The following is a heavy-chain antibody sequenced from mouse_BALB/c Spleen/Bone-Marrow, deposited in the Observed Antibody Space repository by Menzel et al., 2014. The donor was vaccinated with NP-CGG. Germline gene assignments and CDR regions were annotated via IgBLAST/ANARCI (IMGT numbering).Heavy chain of an antibody. CDR2: INPGSGGT. CDR1: GYAFTNYL. Sequence: QVQLQQSGAELVRPGTSVKVSCKASGYAFTNYLIEWVKQRPGQGLEWIGVINPGSGGTNYNEKFKGKATLAADKPSSTAYMLLSCLTSDDSAVYFCARWDYAMDYWGQGTSVTVSS. CDR3: ARWDYAMDY. V-gene: IGHV1-54*01. J-gene: IGHJ4*01.